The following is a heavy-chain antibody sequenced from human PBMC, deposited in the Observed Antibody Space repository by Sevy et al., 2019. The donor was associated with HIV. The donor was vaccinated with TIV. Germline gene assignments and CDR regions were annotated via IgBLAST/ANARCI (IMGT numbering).Heavy chain of an antibody. Sequence: GGSLRLACVASGFTFRSYAMNWVRRAPGRGLEWVSALSGSGGSTYYADSVKGRFTISRDNSKNTLYLQMNSLRAEDTAVYYCTNLYSYGYGFDYWVQGTLVTVSS. CDR2: LSGSGGST. V-gene: IGHV3-23*01. CDR1: GFTFRSYA. D-gene: IGHD5-18*01. CDR3: TNLYSYGYGFDY. J-gene: IGHJ4*02.